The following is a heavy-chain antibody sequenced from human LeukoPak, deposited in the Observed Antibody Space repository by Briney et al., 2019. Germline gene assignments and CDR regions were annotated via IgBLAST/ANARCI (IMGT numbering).Heavy chain of an antibody. CDR2: IYYSGST. Sequence: SETLSLTCTVSGGSISSSNYLWGWIRQPPGKGLEWIGSIYYSGSTYYNPSLKSRVTISVDTSKNQLSLKLSFVTVADTAVYYCASISSGNYRHWVDPWGQGTLVTVSS. CDR1: GGSISSSNYL. J-gene: IGHJ5*02. V-gene: IGHV4-39*01. D-gene: IGHD1-26*01. CDR3: ASISSGNYRHWVDP.